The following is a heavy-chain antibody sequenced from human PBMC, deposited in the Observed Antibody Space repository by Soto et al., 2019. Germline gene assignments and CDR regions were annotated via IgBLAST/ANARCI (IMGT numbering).Heavy chain of an antibody. D-gene: IGHD3-10*01. CDR2: IYYSGST. CDR3: ARAEGEFLDY. V-gene: IGHV4-31*03. CDR1: GGSISSGGYY. J-gene: IGHJ4*02. Sequence: SETLSLTCTVSGGSISSGGYYWSWIRQHPGKGLEWIGYIYYSGSTYYNPSLRSRVTISVDTSKNQFSLKLSSVTAADTAVYYCARAEGEFLDYWGQGTLVTVSS.